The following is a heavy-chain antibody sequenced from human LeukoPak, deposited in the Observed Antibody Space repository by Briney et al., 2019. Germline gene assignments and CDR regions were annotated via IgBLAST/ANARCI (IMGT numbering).Heavy chain of an antibody. V-gene: IGHV3-7*01. CDR1: GFTFSSYW. Sequence: PGGSLRLSCAASGFTFSSYWMSWVRQAPGKGLEWVANIKQDGSEKYYVDSVKGRFTISRDNAKNSLYLQMNSLRAEDTAVYYCAKDISYPYRGPFDYWGQGTLVTVSS. D-gene: IGHD5-12*01. CDR2: IKQDGSEK. CDR3: AKDISYPYRGPFDY. J-gene: IGHJ4*02.